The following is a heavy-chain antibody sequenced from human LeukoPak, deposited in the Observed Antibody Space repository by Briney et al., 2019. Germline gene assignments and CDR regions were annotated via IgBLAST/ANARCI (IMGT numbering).Heavy chain of an antibody. CDR2: ISGSGGST. CDR1: GFTFSSYW. CDR3: AKLRVTAATRGAFDI. D-gene: IGHD2-2*01. V-gene: IGHV3-23*01. J-gene: IGHJ3*02. Sequence: GGSLRLSCAASGFTFSSYWMSWVRQAPGKGLEWVSAISGSGGSTYYAGSVKGRLTISRDNTKNTLYLQMNSLRAEDTGVYYCAKLRVTAATRGAFDIWGQGTMVTVSS.